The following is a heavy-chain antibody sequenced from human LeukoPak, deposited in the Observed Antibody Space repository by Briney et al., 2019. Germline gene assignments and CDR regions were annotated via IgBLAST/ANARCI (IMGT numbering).Heavy chain of an antibody. Sequence: GRSLRLSCAASGFTFSSYGMHWVRQAPGKGLEWVAIIKQDGSEKHYKGSVEGRFTISRDNAKNSLHLQMNSLRAEGTAVYYCAGGSGYLITSWGQGTLVTVSS. CDR1: GFTFSSYG. V-gene: IGHV3-7*01. J-gene: IGHJ5*02. CDR3: AGGSGYLITS. CDR2: IKQDGSEK. D-gene: IGHD3-9*01.